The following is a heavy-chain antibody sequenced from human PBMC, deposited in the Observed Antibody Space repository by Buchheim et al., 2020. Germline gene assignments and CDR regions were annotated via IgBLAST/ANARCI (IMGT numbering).Heavy chain of an antibody. D-gene: IGHD3-22*01. J-gene: IGHJ6*02. CDR2: IYYSGST. V-gene: IGHV4-59*01. Sequence: QVQLQESGPGLVKPSETLSLTCTVSGGSISSYYWSWIRQPPGKGLEWIGYIYYSGSTHYNPSLKSRVTISVDTSKNQFSLKLSSVTAADTAVYYCARGAPGGSSGYGYYYYGMDVWGQGTT. CDR3: ARGAPGGSSGYGYYYYGMDV. CDR1: GGSISSYY.